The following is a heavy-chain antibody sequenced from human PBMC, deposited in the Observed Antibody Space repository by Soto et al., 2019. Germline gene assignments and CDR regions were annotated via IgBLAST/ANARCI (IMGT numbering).Heavy chain of an antibody. CDR3: ASLWAGYGKGQFGY. Sequence: SETLSLTCAVYGGSFSGYYWSWIRQPPGKGLEWIGEINHSGSTNYNPSLKSRVTISVDTSKNQFSLKLSSVTAADTAVYYCASLWAGYGKGQFGYWGQGTLVTVSS. J-gene: IGHJ4*02. CDR1: GGSFSGYY. CDR2: INHSGST. D-gene: IGHD3-10*01. V-gene: IGHV4-34*01.